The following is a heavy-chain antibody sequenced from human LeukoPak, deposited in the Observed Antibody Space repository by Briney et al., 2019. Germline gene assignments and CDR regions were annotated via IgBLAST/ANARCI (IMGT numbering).Heavy chain of an antibody. V-gene: IGHV3-73*01. CDR1: GFTFSGSA. CDR2: IRSKANSYAT. Sequence: PGGSLRLSCAASGFTFSGSAMHWVRQASGKGLEWVGRIRSKANSYATAYAASVKGRFTISRDDSKNTAYLQMNSLKTEDTAVYYCTRHKSTAYYYYYYMDVWGKGTTVTVSS. CDR3: TRHKSTAYYYYYYMDV. D-gene: IGHD5/OR15-5a*01. J-gene: IGHJ6*03.